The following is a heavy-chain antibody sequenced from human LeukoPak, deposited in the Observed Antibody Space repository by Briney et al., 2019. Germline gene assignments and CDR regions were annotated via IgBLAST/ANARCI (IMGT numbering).Heavy chain of an antibody. CDR3: AREVYGSGSYSGMDV. CDR1: GGTFSSYA. D-gene: IGHD3-10*01. V-gene: IGHV1-69*04. CDR2: IITIFGIA. J-gene: IGHJ6*01. Sequence: SVHVSCKASGGTFSSYAISWVRQAPGQGLEWMGRIITIFGIANYAQKFQGRVTITADKSTSTAYMELSSLRSEDAAVYYCAREVYGSGSYSGMDVWGQGTTVTVSS.